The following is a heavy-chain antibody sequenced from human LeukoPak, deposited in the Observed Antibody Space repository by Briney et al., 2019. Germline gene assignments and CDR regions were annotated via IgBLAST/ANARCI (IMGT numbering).Heavy chain of an antibody. Sequence: GGSLRLSCAASGFTFSSYGMSWVRQAPGKGLEWVSAISGSGGSTYYADSVKGRFTISRDNSKNALYLQMTSLRAEDTAVYYCAKGGLVGFDYWGQRTLVTVSS. CDR3: AKGGLVGFDY. CDR1: GFTFSSYG. D-gene: IGHD1-26*01. V-gene: IGHV3-23*01. J-gene: IGHJ4*02. CDR2: ISGSGGST.